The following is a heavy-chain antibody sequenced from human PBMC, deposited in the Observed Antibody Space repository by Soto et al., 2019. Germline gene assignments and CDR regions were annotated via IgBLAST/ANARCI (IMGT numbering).Heavy chain of an antibody. Sequence: EVQLVESGGGLVQPGGSLRLSCEASGFTFSTYWMSWVRQAPGKGLEWVATIKQDGSDIYYVDSVRGRFIISRDNAGRSLYLQMSSLRAEDTAVYYCVRGCGTSNCPYYLDVWGKATTVIVSS. D-gene: IGHD1-1*01. CDR2: IKQDGSDI. V-gene: IGHV3-7*01. J-gene: IGHJ6*03. CDR3: VRGCGTSNCPYYLDV. CDR1: GFTFSTYW.